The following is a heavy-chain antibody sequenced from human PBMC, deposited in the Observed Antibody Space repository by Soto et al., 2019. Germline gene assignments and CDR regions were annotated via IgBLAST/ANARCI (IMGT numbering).Heavy chain of an antibody. Sequence: QVQLVQSGAEVKQPGASVKVSCKTSGYTFSDYDITWVRQATGQGLEWMGWMNPDSANTGYAQKFKGRVTMTRDTSIDTAYMELNSLTSEDTAVYYCARALRNHLLSDFWGQGTQVTVSS. D-gene: IGHD4-17*01. CDR3: ARALRNHLLSDF. V-gene: IGHV1-8*01. CDR1: GYTFSDYD. CDR2: MNPDSANT. J-gene: IGHJ4*02.